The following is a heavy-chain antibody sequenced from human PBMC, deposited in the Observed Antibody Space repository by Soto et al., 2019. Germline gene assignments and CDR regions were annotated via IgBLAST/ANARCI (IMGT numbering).Heavy chain of an antibody. Sequence: QVQLVQSGAEVKKPGASVKVSCKTSGFSFTNYAMHWVRQAPGQRPEWMGWINAGDDNPKYSQRFQGRVTITRDTSASTDYMELTSLRSTDTAVYYCARDLVPGIAVAGTLHHWGQGTLVTVSS. D-gene: IGHD6-19*01. CDR2: INAGDDNP. V-gene: IGHV1-3*01. CDR1: GFSFTNYA. J-gene: IGHJ1*01. CDR3: ARDLVPGIAVAGTLHH.